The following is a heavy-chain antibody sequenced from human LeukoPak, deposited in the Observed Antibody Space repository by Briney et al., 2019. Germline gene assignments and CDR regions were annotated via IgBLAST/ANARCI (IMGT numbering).Heavy chain of an antibody. CDR1: GFTFSSYG. Sequence: GGSLRLSCAASGFTFSSYGMSWVRQAPGKGLEWVSGISGSGGSTYYADSVKGRFTISRDSSKNTLYLQMNSLKTDNTAVYYCATEGFTYGYHGIDIWGQGTIVTVSS. CDR2: ISGSGGST. V-gene: IGHV3-23*01. J-gene: IGHJ3*02. D-gene: IGHD5-18*01. CDR3: ATEGFTYGYHGIDI.